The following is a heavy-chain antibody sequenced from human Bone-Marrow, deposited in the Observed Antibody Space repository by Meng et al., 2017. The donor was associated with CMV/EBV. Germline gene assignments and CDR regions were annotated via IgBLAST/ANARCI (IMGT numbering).Heavy chain of an antibody. CDR3: ARAAPATVAGYYYGMDV. CDR2: ISSSSSYI. CDR1: GFTFSSYS. V-gene: IGHV3-21*01. J-gene: IGHJ6*01. Sequence: GGSLRLSCAASGFTFSSYSMNWVRQAPGKGLEWVSSISSSSSYIYYADSVKGRFTISRDNAKNSLYLQMNSLRAEDTAVYYCARAAPATVAGYYYGMDVWGQGNTVNVDS. D-gene: IGHD6-19*01.